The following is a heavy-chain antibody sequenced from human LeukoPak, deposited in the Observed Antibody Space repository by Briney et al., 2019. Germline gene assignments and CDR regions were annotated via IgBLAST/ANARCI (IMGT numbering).Heavy chain of an antibody. CDR2: IKSKSEGGTT. Sequence: GGSLRLSCAASGFTFTSYAMTWVRQAPGKGLEWVDRIKSKSEGGTTEYAAPVKGRSTISRDDSKTTLYLQMDSLKTEDTAMYYCSTDREWIDPWGQGTLVTVSS. V-gene: IGHV3-15*01. CDR3: STDREWIDP. CDR1: GFTFTSYA. J-gene: IGHJ5*02. D-gene: IGHD3-10*01.